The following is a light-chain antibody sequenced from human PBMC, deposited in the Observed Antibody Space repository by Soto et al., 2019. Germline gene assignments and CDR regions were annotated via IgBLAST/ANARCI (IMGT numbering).Light chain of an antibody. CDR3: QYYNNYCWT. Sequence: DIQLTQSPSTLSASVGDRVTITCRASQSISSWLAWYQQKPGKAPKFLIYKTSDLESGVPSRFSGSGSGTEFTLTISSLQPDDFAPYYCQYYNNYCWTFGQGTKVEIK. J-gene: IGKJ1*01. CDR2: KTS. CDR1: QSISSW. V-gene: IGKV1-5*03.